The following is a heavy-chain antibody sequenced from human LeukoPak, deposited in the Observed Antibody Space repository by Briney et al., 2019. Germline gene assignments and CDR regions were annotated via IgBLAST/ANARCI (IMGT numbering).Heavy chain of an antibody. CDR3: ARDWYCSSSICYTDRNWFDP. V-gene: IGHV3-11*05. CDR1: GFTFSDYY. J-gene: IGHJ5*02. Sequence: GGSLKLSCAASGFTFSDYYMSYIRQAPGKGLEWVSYISTTSTYTDYADSVRGRFTISRDNAKNLLYLQMNSLRPEGTAVYYCARDWYCSSSICYTDRNWFDPWGQGTLVTVSS. CDR2: ISTTSTYT. D-gene: IGHD2-2*02.